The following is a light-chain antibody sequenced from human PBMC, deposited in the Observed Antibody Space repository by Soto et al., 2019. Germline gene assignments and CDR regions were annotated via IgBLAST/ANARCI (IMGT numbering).Light chain of an antibody. CDR1: SSDVGGYGY. CDR3: SSYASSGTKV. CDR2: EVT. Sequence: QPVLTQPASVSGSPGQSITISCTGTSSDVGGYGYVSWYQQQPGKAPKLIIYEVTNRPSGISSRFSASKSGNTASLTISGLQAEDEADYYCSSYASSGTKVFGSGTKLTVL. V-gene: IGLV2-14*01. J-gene: IGLJ1*01.